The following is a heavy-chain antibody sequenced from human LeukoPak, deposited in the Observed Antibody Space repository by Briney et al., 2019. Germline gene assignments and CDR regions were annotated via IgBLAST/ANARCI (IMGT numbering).Heavy chain of an antibody. Sequence: GGSLRLSCAASGFTFSTYPMNWGRQAPGKGLEWVSGISGSGDRTNYADSVTGRFTISRDNSKNTLYLQMNGLRAADTAIYYCAKPSSDPPIFPFWGPGTLVTVSS. V-gene: IGHV3-23*01. CDR3: AKPSSDPPIFPF. D-gene: IGHD3-22*01. J-gene: IGHJ4*01. CDR1: GFTFSTYP. CDR2: ISGSGDRT.